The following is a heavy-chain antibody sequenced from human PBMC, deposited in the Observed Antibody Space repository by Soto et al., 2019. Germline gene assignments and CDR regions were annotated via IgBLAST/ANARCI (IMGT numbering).Heavy chain of an antibody. V-gene: IGHV3-11*01. J-gene: IGHJ2*01. Sequence: GGSLRLSCAASGFTFSDYYMSWIRQAPGKGLEWVSYISSSGSTIYYADSVKGRFTISRDNAKNSLYLQMNSLRAEDTAVYYCARVRRSGVDYGDYLGWYFDLWGRGTLVTVSS. CDR2: ISSSGSTI. D-gene: IGHD4-17*01. CDR3: ARVRRSGVDYGDYLGWYFDL. CDR1: GFTFSDYY.